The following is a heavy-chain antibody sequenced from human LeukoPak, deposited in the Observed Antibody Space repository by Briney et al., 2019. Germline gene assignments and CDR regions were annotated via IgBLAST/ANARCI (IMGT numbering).Heavy chain of an antibody. CDR2: ISSSSSTI. J-gene: IGHJ4*02. Sequence: PGGSLRLSCAASGFTFSSYAMSWVRQAPGKGLEWVSYISSSSSTIYYADSVKGRFTISRDNAKNSLYLQMNSLRAEDTAVYYCATQARLSGYWGQGTLVTVSS. V-gene: IGHV3-48*01. D-gene: IGHD2/OR15-2a*01. CDR1: GFTFSSYA. CDR3: ATQARLSGY.